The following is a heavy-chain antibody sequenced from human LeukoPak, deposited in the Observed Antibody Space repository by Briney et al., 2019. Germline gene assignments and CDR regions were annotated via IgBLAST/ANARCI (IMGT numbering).Heavy chain of an antibody. CDR1: GFTFSNAW. V-gene: IGHV3-15*01. CDR3: TSYLMVATDSYDY. Sequence: PGGSLRLSCAASGFTFSNAWMNWVRQAPGKGLEWVGRIKSKTDGGTTDYAAPVKGRFTISRDDSKNTLYLQMNSLKTEDTAVYYCTSYLMVATDSYDYWGQGTLVTVSS. J-gene: IGHJ4*02. CDR2: IKSKTDGGTT. D-gene: IGHD5-12*01.